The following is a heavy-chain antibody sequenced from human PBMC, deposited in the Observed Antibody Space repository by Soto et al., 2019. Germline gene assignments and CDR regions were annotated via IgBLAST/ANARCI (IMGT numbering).Heavy chain of an antibody. D-gene: IGHD2-15*01. J-gene: IGHJ4*02. CDR2: IVVGSGNT. Sequence: ASVKVSCKASGFTFTSSAVQWVRQARGQRLEWIGWIVVGSGNTNYAQKFQERVTITRDMSTSTAYMGLSSLRSEDTAVYYCAADSPAECSGGSCYSDYWGQGTLVTVSS. CDR1: GFTFTSSA. CDR3: AADSPAECSGGSCYSDY. V-gene: IGHV1-58*01.